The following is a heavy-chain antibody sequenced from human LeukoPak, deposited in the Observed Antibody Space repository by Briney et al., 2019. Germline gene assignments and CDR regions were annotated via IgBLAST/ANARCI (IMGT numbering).Heavy chain of an antibody. CDR2: ISTDGSQ. Sequence: PGGSLRLSCSTSGFTFSNFVMQWVRQTPGEGLEYVSVISTDGSQYYPDSVKGRFTIFRDNSKNTLYLQMNSLRPEDTASYHCARFWDSNPRSWFHFDYWGQGTLVTVSS. CDR1: GFTFSNFV. V-gene: IGHV3-64*04. J-gene: IGHJ4*02. CDR3: ARFWDSNPRSWFHFDY. D-gene: IGHD3-22*01.